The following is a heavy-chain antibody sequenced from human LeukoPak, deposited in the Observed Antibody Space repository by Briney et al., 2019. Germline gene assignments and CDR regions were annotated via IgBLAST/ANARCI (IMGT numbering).Heavy chain of an antibody. D-gene: IGHD5-24*01. CDR1: GFSFSVYY. J-gene: IGHJ4*02. V-gene: IGHV3-11*04. Sequence: PGGSLRLSCAASGFSFSVYYMSWIRQAPGKGLEWVSYISSSGTTIYYADSVRGRFTISRDNAKNPLYLQMNSLRAEDTAVYYRARRDGYNSYYFDFWGQGTLVTVSS. CDR2: ISSSGTTI. CDR3: ARRDGYNSYYFDF.